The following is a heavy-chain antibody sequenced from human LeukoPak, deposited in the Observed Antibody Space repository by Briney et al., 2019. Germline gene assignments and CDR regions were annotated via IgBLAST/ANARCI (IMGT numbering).Heavy chain of an antibody. CDR2: INPSGGST. D-gene: IGHD5-24*01. CDR3: ASGEKMATIWYYFDY. Sequence: SVKVSCKASGYTFTSYYMHWVRQAPGQGLDWMGIINPSGGSTSYAQKFQGRVTMTRDTSTSTVYMELSSLRTEDTAVYYCASGEKMATIWYYFDYWGQGTLVTVSS. CDR1: GYTFTSYY. J-gene: IGHJ4*02. V-gene: IGHV1-46*03.